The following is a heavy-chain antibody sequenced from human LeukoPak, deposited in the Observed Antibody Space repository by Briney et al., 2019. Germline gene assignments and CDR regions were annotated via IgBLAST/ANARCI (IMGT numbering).Heavy chain of an antibody. J-gene: IGHJ3*02. Sequence: ASVKVSCKVSGYTLIELSMHWVRQAPGKGLEWMGGFDPEDGETIYAQKFQGRVTMTEDTSTDTVYMELGSLRSEDTAVYYCATVGYYYGSGSYSFAFDMWGQGTMVTVSS. CDR1: GYTLIELS. D-gene: IGHD3-10*01. CDR2: FDPEDGET. V-gene: IGHV1-24*01. CDR3: ATVGYYYGSGSYSFAFDM.